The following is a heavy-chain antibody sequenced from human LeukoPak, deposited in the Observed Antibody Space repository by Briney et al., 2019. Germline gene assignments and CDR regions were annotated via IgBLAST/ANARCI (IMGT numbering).Heavy chain of an antibody. CDR1: GFTFSDYY. Sequence: GGSLRLSCAASGFTFSDYYMSWIRQAPGKGLEWVSYISSSGSTIYYADSVKGRFTISRDNSKNTLYLQMNSLRAEDTAVYYCARDFSEYSGSYYSDYWGQGTLVTVSS. CDR3: ARDFSEYSGSYYSDY. V-gene: IGHV3-11*01. J-gene: IGHJ4*02. D-gene: IGHD1-26*01. CDR2: ISSSGSTI.